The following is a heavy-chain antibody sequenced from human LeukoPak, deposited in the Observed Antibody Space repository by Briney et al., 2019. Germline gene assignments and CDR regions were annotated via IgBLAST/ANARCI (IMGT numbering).Heavy chain of an antibody. CDR2: IKTKAAGGSA. Sequence: GESLRLSCAVSGITFSNAWMSWVRQAPGKGLEWVGRIKTKAAGGSADYAAPVKGRFTISRDDSKNTLYLQMSSLKTEDTAVYYCTTDAFHWGQGTLVTVSS. CDR3: TTDAFH. J-gene: IGHJ4*02. CDR1: GITFSNAW. V-gene: IGHV3-15*01.